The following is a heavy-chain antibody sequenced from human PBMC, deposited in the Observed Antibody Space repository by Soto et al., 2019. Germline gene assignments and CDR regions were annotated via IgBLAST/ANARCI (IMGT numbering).Heavy chain of an antibody. CDR1: GGSFSGYY. Sequence: QVQLQQWGAGLLKPSETLSLTCAVYGGSFSGYYWSWIRQPPGKGLGWIGEINHSGSTNYNPSPKSRVTISVDTSKNQFSLKLSSVTAADTAVYYCARERGIAARRGGYFQHWGQGTLVTVSS. CDR3: ARERGIAARRGGYFQH. CDR2: INHSGST. D-gene: IGHD6-6*01. J-gene: IGHJ1*01. V-gene: IGHV4-34*01.